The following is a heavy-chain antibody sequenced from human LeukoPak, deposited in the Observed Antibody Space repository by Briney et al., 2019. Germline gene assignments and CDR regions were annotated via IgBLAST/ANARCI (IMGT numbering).Heavy chain of an antibody. D-gene: IGHD6-13*01. CDR1: GGSISSYY. V-gene: IGHV4-59*01. J-gene: IGHJ5*02. Sequence: SETPSLTCTVSGGSISSYYWSWIRQPPGKGLEWIGYIYYSGSTNYNPSLKSRVTISVDTSKNQFSLKLSSVTAADTAVYYCARGAAGTGWFDPWGQGTLVTVSS. CDR3: ARGAAGTGWFDP. CDR2: IYYSGST.